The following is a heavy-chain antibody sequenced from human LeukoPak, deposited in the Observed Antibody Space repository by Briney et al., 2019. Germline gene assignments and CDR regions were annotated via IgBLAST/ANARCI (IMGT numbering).Heavy chain of an antibody. D-gene: IGHD3-10*01. V-gene: IGHV3-23*01. CDR3: AMRPGMVRGVYYYGMDV. CDR1: GFTFSSYA. Sequence: PGGSLRLTCAASGFTFSSYAISWVRQAPGKGLEWVSDISGSGGSTYYADSVKGRFTISRDNSKNTLYLQMNSLRAEDTAVYYWAMRPGMVRGVYYYGMDVWGQGTTVTVSS. J-gene: IGHJ6*02. CDR2: ISGSGGST.